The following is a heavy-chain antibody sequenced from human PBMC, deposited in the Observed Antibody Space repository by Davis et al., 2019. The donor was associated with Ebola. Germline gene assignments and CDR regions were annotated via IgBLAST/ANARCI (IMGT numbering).Heavy chain of an antibody. J-gene: IGHJ5*02. Sequence: PGGSLRLSCAASGFTFSGSAMHWVRQASGKGLEWVGRIRSKANSCATAYAASVKGRFTISRDDSKNTAYLQMNSLKTEDTAVYYCTTRTFGGVNPWGQGTLVTVSS. V-gene: IGHV3-73*01. D-gene: IGHD3-16*01. CDR2: IRSKANSCAT. CDR3: TTRTFGGVNP. CDR1: GFTFSGSA.